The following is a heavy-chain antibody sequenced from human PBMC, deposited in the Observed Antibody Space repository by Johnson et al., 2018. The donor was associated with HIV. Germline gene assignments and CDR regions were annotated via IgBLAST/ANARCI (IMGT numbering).Heavy chain of an antibody. CDR1: GFTFSSYG. CDR2: INWNGGST. J-gene: IGHJ3*02. Sequence: VQLVESGGGVVQPGRSLRLSCAASGFTFSSYGMSWVRQAPGKGLEWVSGINWNGGSTGYADSVKGRFTISRDNAKNSLYLQMNSLRAEDTALYYCARVGEYCSSTSCSGAFDIWGQGTMVTVSS. V-gene: IGHV3-20*04. CDR3: ARVGEYCSSTSCSGAFDI. D-gene: IGHD2-2*01.